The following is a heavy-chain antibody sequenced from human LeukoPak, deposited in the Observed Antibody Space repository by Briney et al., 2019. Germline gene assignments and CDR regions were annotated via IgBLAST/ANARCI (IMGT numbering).Heavy chain of an antibody. J-gene: IGHJ4*02. Sequence: GGSLRLSCAASGFTFSSYWMSWVRQAPGKGLEWVANIKQDGSEKYYVDSVKGRFTISRDNAKNSLYLQMNSLRAEDTAVYYCARSWWLRLQPYFDYWGQGTLVTVSS. CDR1: GFTFSSYW. CDR3: ARSWWLRLQPYFDY. V-gene: IGHV3-7*01. D-gene: IGHD5-12*01. CDR2: IKQDGSEK.